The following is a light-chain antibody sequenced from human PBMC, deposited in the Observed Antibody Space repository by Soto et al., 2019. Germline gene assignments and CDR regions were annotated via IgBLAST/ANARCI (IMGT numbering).Light chain of an antibody. CDR2: DAS. J-gene: IGKJ2*01. V-gene: IGKV3-11*01. CDR1: QSINNY. CDR3: QEYKNWPPLYT. Sequence: EIVLTQSPATLSLSPGERATLSCRASQSINNYLAWYQQKPGQAPRLLIYDASNRAAGIPARFSGSGSGTAFTLTISSLEPEDFAVYFCQEYKNWPPLYTFGQGTKVQIK.